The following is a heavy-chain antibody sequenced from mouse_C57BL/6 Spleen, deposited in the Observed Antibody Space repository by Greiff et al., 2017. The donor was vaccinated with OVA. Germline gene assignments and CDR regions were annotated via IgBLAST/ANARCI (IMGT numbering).Heavy chain of an antibody. V-gene: IGHV1-81*01. J-gene: IGHJ4*01. CDR1: GYTFTSYG. CDR3: ARGYYGSSYVDYAMDY. D-gene: IGHD1-1*01. CDR2: IYPRSGNT. Sequence: QVQLQQSGAELARPGASVKLSCKASGYTFTSYGISWVKQRTGQGLEWIGEIYPRSGNTYYNEKFKGKATLTADKSSSTAYMELRSLTSEDSAVYFCARGYYGSSYVDYAMDYWGQGTSVTVSS.